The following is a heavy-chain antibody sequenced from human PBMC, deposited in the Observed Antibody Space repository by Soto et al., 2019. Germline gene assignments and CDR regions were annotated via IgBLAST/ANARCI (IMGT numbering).Heavy chain of an antibody. Sequence: GSLRLSCATSGFTFSSYEMNWVRQAPGKGLEWVSYISSSGSTIYYADSAKGRFTISRDNAKNSLYLQMDSLRAEDTAVYYCARDQEAGSFFPYYYGMDVWGQGTTVTVSS. J-gene: IGHJ6*02. CDR1: GFTFSSYE. CDR2: ISSSGSTI. CDR3: ARDQEAGSFFPYYYGMDV. V-gene: IGHV3-48*03. D-gene: IGHD6-13*01.